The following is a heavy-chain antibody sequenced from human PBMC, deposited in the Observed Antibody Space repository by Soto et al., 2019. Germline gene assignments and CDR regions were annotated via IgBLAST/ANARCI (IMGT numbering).Heavy chain of an antibody. CDR1: GGSISSGNYY. V-gene: IGHV4-31*03. D-gene: IGHD6-13*01. CDR2: IYYSGST. Sequence: QVQLQESGPGLVKPSQTLSLTCTVSGGSISSGNYYWSWNRQHPGKGLEWIGYIYYSGSTSYNPSLKSRVTISVDTSKNHFSLKLSSVTAADTAVYYCARVFSDSSSFFDPWGQGTLVTVSS. J-gene: IGHJ5*02. CDR3: ARVFSDSSSFFDP.